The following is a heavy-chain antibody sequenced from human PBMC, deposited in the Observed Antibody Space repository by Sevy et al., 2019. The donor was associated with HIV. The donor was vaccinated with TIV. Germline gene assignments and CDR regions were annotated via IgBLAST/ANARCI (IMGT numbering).Heavy chain of an antibody. J-gene: IGHJ5*02. D-gene: IGHD3-10*01. CDR2: TYYRSKWYN. CDR3: AGLVTIVRASNWFDP. V-gene: IGHV6-1*01. Sequence: SQTLSLTCAISGDSVSSNSAAWNWIRQSPSRGLEWLGRTYYRSKWYNDYAVSVKSRISINPDTSKYQFSLQLKSVTPEDTAVYYCAGLVTIVRASNWFDPWGQGTLVTVSS. CDR1: GDSVSSNSAA.